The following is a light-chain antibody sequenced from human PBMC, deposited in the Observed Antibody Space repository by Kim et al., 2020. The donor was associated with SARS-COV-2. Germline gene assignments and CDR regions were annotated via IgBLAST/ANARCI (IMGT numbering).Light chain of an antibody. CDR1: QVISSY. CDR2: AAS. CDR3: QQFNSYPLT. J-gene: IGKJ4*01. V-gene: IGKV1-9*01. Sequence: ASVGDRCTIPCRASQVISSYLAWYQPKPGKAPKLLIYAASTLQTEVPSRFSGGGSGTDFTLTISSLQPEDFATYYCQQFNSYPLTFGGGTKVDIK.